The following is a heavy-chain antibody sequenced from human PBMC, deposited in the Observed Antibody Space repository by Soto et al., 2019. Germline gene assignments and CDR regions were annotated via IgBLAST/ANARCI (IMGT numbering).Heavy chain of an antibody. D-gene: IGHD6-19*01. CDR2: IWYDGSNK. J-gene: IGHJ4*02. Sequence: QVQLVESGGGVVQPGRSLRLSCAASGFTFSSYGMHWVRQAPGKGLEWVAVIWYDGSNKYYADSVKGRFTICRDNSKNALYLQMNSLRAEDTAVYYCASTRYSSGWYQFDYWGQGTLVTVSS. CDR3: ASTRYSSGWYQFDY. V-gene: IGHV3-33*01. CDR1: GFTFSSYG.